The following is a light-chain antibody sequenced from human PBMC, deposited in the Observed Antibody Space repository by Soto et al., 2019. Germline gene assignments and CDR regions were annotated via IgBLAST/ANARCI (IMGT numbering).Light chain of an antibody. J-gene: IGKJ2*01. CDR3: QQYGSSSMYT. CDR2: YAS. V-gene: IGKV3-20*01. CDR1: QSVSSSY. Sequence: EIVLTQSPGTLSLSPGERATLSCRASQSVSSSYLAWYQQKPGQAPRLLIFYASSRATGIADRFSGSGSGTEFTLTISRLEPEDFAVYYCQQYGSSSMYTFGQGTKLEIK.